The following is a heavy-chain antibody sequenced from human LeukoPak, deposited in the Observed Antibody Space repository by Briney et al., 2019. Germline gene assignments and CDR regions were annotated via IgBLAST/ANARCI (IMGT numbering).Heavy chain of an antibody. CDR2: ISWNSGSI. J-gene: IGHJ5*02. V-gene: IGHV3-9*01. CDR1: GFTVNSYA. D-gene: IGHD6-13*01. Sequence: GGSLRLSCAASGFTVNSYALSWVRQAPGKGLAWVSGISWNSGSIGYADSVKGRFTISRDNAKNSLYLQMNSLRAEDTALYYCAKDGGSSSSAGPDMYNWFDPWGQGTLVTVSS. CDR3: AKDGGSSSSAGPDMYNWFDP.